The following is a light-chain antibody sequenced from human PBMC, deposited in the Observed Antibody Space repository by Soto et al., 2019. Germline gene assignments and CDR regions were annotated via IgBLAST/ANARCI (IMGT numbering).Light chain of an antibody. Sequence: DMQMAQSPASVSSSVGYRITITCLPSHDIGGRLAWFQQKPGKAPQYLIRAASILQSGDPSRFSGSGSGTECILTSNNLQPEDFASYFCLQVYSFPRTFCLGTNV. CDR1: HDIGGR. CDR2: AAS. J-gene: IGKJ1*01. V-gene: IGKV1-12*01. CDR3: LQVYSFPRT.